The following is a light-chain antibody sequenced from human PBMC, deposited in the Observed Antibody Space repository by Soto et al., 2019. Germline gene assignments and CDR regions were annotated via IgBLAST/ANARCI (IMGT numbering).Light chain of an antibody. J-gene: IGLJ3*02. CDR3: AAWDESLIGGV. Sequence: QSVLTQPPSASGTPGQWVTFSCSGSSSNIGSNTVSWYQQFPGTAPKLLMYGNHQRPSGVPDRFSGSKSGTSASLAISGLQSEDEADYYCAAWDESLIGGVFGGGTQLTVL. V-gene: IGLV1-44*01. CDR2: GNH. CDR1: SSNIGSNT.